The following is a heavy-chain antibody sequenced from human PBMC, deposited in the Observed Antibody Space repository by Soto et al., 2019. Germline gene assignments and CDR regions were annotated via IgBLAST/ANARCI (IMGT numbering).Heavy chain of an antibody. D-gene: IGHD6-13*01. CDR3: ASPRSSSWYFYY. CDR2: IYYSGST. CDR1: GGSISSSSYY. J-gene: IGHJ4*02. Sequence: QLQLQESGPGLVKPSETLSLTCTVSGGSISSSSYYWGWIRQPPGKGLEWIGSIYYSGSTYYNPSLKSRVTMSVDTSKNQFHLKPSSVSAADTAVYYCASPRSSSWYFYYWGQGTLVTVSS. V-gene: IGHV4-39*01.